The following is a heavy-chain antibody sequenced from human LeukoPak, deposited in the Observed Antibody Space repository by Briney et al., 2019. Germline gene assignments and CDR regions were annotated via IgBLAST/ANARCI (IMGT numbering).Heavy chain of an antibody. Sequence: PGGSLRLSCAASGFPVSNNYMTWVRQAPGKGLEWVSVIHSGGATHYADSVKGRFTISRDSSKNTLYLQMNSLRVEDTAVYYCARDPSRGLYYFDHWGQGTLVTVSS. CDR3: ARDPSRGLYYFDH. CDR2: IHSGGAT. CDR1: GFPVSNNY. V-gene: IGHV3-53*01. J-gene: IGHJ4*02. D-gene: IGHD3/OR15-3a*01.